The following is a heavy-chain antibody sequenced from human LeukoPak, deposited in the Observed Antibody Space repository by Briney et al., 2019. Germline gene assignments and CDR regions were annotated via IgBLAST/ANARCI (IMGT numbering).Heavy chain of an antibody. J-gene: IGHJ4*02. Sequence: PSETLSLTCTVSGGSISSHYWSWIRQPPGKGLEWIGYISYSGSTGYNPSLKSRVTMSVDTSKNQFSLKLNSVTPADTAIYYCTRDRRDGYNYVDVWGQGTLVTVSS. CDR2: ISYSGST. V-gene: IGHV4-59*11. CDR3: TRDRRDGYNYVDV. CDR1: GGSISSHY. D-gene: IGHD5-24*01.